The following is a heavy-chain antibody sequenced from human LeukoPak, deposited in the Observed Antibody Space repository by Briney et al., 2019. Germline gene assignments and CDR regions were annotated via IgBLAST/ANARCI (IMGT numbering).Heavy chain of an antibody. Sequence: GGSLRLSCAASGFTFSSYWMHWVRQAPGKGLVWVSRINSDGSSTNYADSVKGRFTISRDNAKNTLYLHMNSLRVEDTAVYYCARAHPVRGQDWGQGTLVTVSS. V-gene: IGHV3-74*01. J-gene: IGHJ4*02. CDR1: GFTFSSYW. D-gene: IGHD3-10*01. CDR3: ARAHPVRGQD. CDR2: INSDGSST.